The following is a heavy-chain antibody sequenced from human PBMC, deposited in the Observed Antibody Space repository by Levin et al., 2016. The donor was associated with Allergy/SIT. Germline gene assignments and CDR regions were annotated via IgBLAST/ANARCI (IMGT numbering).Heavy chain of an antibody. CDR3: AKDNRRYSDSGSYYNPSHFDY. V-gene: IGHV3-23*01. Sequence: LSLTCAASGFTFTDYAMSWVRQAPGKGPEWVSGISGSGITTYYADSVRGRFTISRDDSKNTLYLQMNSLRAEDTAVFYCAKDNRRYSDSGSYYNPSHFDYWGQGTLVTVSS. J-gene: IGHJ4*02. CDR2: ISGSGITT. D-gene: IGHD3-10*01. CDR1: GFTFTDYA.